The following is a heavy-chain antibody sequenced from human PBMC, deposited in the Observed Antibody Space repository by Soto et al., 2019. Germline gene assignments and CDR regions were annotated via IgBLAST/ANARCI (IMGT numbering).Heavy chain of an antibody. Sequence: QITLKESAPTLVQPTQTLTLTCTFSGFSLSTSGVGVGWIRQPPGKALEWLALIYWDDDKRYSPSLKSRLTXTXXTSKNQVVLTMTNMDPVDTATYYCAHTHYGNSFHYWGQGTLVSVSS. CDR3: AHTHYGNSFHY. V-gene: IGHV2-5*02. D-gene: IGHD3-16*01. CDR1: GFSLSTSGVG. J-gene: IGHJ4*02. CDR2: IYWDDDK.